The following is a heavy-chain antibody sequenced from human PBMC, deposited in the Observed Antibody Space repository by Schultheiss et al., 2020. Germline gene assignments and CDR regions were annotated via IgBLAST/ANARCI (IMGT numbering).Heavy chain of an antibody. Sequence: SETLSLTCTVSGGSISSSSYYWGWIRQPPGKGLEWIGEINHSGSTNYNPSLKSRVTISVDTSKNQFSLKLSSVTAADTAVYYCAREAPLIGVVNYYYYYMDVWGKGTTVTVSS. D-gene: IGHD3-3*01. CDR1: GGSISSSSYY. CDR2: INHSGST. J-gene: IGHJ6*03. CDR3: AREAPLIGVVNYYYYYMDV. V-gene: IGHV4-39*07.